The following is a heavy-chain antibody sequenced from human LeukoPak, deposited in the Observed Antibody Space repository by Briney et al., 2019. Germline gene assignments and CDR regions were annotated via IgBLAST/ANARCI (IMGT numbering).Heavy chain of an antibody. Sequence: GGSLRLSCAASGFTVSNNYMSWVRQAPGKGLEWVSVIYSGGSTYYADSVKGRFTISRDNARNSLFLQMNSLRAEDTAVYYCARDDADLVAHWWGQGTLVTVSS. D-gene: IGHD5-12*01. V-gene: IGHV3-53*01. J-gene: IGHJ4*02. CDR2: IYSGGST. CDR3: ARDDADLVAHW. CDR1: GFTVSNNY.